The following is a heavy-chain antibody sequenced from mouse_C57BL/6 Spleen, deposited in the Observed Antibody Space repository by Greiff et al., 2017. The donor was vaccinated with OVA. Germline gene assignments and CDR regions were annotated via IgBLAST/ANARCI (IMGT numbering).Heavy chain of an antibody. CDR3: ARGTTLVAYYIYY. CDR2: IDPEDGET. V-gene: IGHV14-2*01. Sequence: EVQLQQSGAELVKPGASVKLSCTASGFNIKDYYMHWVQQRTEQSLEWIGRIDPEDGETKYAPKFQGQATITADTSSNTAYLQLSSLTSEDTAVYDGARGTTLVAYYIYYWGQGTTLTVSS. CDR1: GFNIKDYY. D-gene: IGHD1-1*01. J-gene: IGHJ2*01.